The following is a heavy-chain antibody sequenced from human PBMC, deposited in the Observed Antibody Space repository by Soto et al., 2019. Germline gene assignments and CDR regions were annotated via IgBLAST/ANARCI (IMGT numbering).Heavy chain of an antibody. D-gene: IGHD3-9*01. J-gene: IGHJ5*02. V-gene: IGHV3-13*01. CDR1: GFTFSSYD. Sequence: EVQLVESGGGLVQPGGSLRLSCATSGFTFSSYDMHWVRQTTEKGLEWVSGIDSGGQSYYAGSVKGRFTISRENAKNSLSLQMNSLSAGDTAVYYCARAIPFDSRWRGIPSWGRGTLVTVSS. CDR3: ARAIPFDSRWRGIPS. CDR2: IDSGGQS.